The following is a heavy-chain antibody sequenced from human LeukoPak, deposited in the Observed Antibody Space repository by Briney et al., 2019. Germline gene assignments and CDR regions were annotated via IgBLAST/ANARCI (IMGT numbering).Heavy chain of an antibody. D-gene: IGHD6-19*01. CDR2: NNPSGGST. CDR1: GYTFTSYY. J-gene: IGHJ4*02. Sequence: GASVKVSCKASGYTFTSYYMHWVRQAPGQGLEWMGINNPSGGSTSYAQKFQGRVTMTRDTSTSTVYMELSSLRSEDTAVYYCARAPIAVAGNGYFDYWGQGTLVTVSS. CDR3: ARAPIAVAGNGYFDY. V-gene: IGHV1-46*03.